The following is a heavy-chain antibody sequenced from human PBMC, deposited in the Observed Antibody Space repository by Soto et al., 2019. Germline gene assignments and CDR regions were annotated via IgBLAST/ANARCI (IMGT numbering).Heavy chain of an antibody. CDR1: GFTFSSYA. Sequence: GGSLRLSCAASGFTFSSYAMHWVRQAPGKGLEWVAVISYDGSNKYYADSVKGRFTISRDNSKNTLYLQMNSLRAEDTAVYYCARDTRAYYYGSGSYPRMDYWGQGTLVTVSS. D-gene: IGHD3-10*01. V-gene: IGHV3-30-3*01. CDR2: ISYDGSNK. J-gene: IGHJ4*02. CDR3: ARDTRAYYYGSGSYPRMDY.